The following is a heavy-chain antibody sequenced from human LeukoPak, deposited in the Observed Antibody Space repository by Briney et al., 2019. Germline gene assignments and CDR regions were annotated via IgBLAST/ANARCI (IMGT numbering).Heavy chain of an antibody. CDR1: GFTFSSYA. CDR2: ISGSGFRT. CDR3: AKAGGAAGWYGSDY. Sequence: GGSLRLSCAASGFTFSSYAMTWFRQAPGKGLEWVSAISGSGFRTDYADSVKGQFTISRDNSKNTLYLQMNSLRAEDTAVYFCAKAGGAAGWYGSDYWGQGTLVTVSS. V-gene: IGHV3-23*01. J-gene: IGHJ4*02. D-gene: IGHD6-19*01.